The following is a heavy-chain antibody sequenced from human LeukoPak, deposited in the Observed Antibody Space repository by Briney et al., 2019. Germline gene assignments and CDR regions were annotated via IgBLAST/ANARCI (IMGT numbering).Heavy chain of an antibody. CDR3: ARGSGYYDSSGLFDI. V-gene: IGHV3-21*01. D-gene: IGHD3-22*01. J-gene: IGHJ3*02. CDR1: GFTFSSYS. Sequence: GGSLRLSCAASGFTFSSYSMNWVRQAPGKGLEWVSSISSSSSYIYYADSVKGRFTISRDNAKNSLYLQMNSLRAEDTAVYYSARGSGYYDSSGLFDIWGQGTMVTVSS. CDR2: ISSSSSYI.